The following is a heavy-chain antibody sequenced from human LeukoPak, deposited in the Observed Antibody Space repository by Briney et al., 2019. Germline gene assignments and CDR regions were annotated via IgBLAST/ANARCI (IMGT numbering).Heavy chain of an antibody. J-gene: IGHJ4*02. CDR3: AKNKERLDY. Sequence: GGSLRLSCAASGFTFGSYWMSWVRQAPGKGLEWVANIKQDGSEKYYVDSVKGRFTISRDNAKNSLSLQMSGLRAEDTAVYYCAKNKERLDYWGQGTLVTVSS. CDR1: GFTFGSYW. V-gene: IGHV3-7*01. CDR2: IKQDGSEK. D-gene: IGHD2/OR15-2a*01.